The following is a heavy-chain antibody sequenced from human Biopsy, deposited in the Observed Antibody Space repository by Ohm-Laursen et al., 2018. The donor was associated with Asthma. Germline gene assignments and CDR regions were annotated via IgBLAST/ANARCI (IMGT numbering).Heavy chain of an antibody. CDR2: SDHRGSA. V-gene: IGHV4-34*01. CDR1: AFSVRDSY. CDR3: AGGPEWSGLDV. J-gene: IGHJ6*02. D-gene: IGHD3-3*01. Sequence: SDTLSLTCSIYAFSVRDSYWPWVRQPPGKGLAWIGESDHRGSANINPTLKSRVTISKDTSAFNFSLKVRSVTATDTAIYYCAGGPEWSGLDVWGQGTTVTVSS.